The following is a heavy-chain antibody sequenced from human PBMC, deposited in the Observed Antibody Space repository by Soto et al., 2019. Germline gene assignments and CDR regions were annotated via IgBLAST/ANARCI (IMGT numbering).Heavy chain of an antibody. CDR1: GFTFSSYW. Sequence: GGSLRLSCEASGFTFSSYWMSRVRQAPGKGLEWVANIKQDGSEKYYVDSVKGRFTISRDNAKNSLYLQMNRLRAEDTAVYYCARPHIVGATNFDYWGQGTLVTVSS. J-gene: IGHJ4*02. D-gene: IGHD1-26*01. V-gene: IGHV3-7*01. CDR2: IKQDGSEK. CDR3: ARPHIVGATNFDY.